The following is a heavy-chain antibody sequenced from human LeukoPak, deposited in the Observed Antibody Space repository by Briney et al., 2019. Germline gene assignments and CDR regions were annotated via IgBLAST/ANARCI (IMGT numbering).Heavy chain of an antibody. CDR3: ASTTYSSGWYDRDAFDI. CDR2: INHSGST. D-gene: IGHD6-19*01. J-gene: IGHJ3*02. CDR1: GGSFSGYY. V-gene: IGHV4-34*01. Sequence: RPSETLSLTCAVYGGSFSGYYWSWIRQPPGKGLEWIGEINHSGSTNYNPSLKSRVTISVDTSKNQFSLKLSSVTAADTAVYYCASTTYSSGWYDRDAFDIWGQGTMVTVSS.